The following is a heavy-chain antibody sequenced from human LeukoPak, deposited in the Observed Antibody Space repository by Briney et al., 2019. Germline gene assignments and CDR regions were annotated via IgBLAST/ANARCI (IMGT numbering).Heavy chain of an antibody. CDR2: INHSGST. V-gene: IGHV4-34*01. J-gene: IGHJ4*02. CDR3: ASIVGATLDY. D-gene: IGHD1-26*01. CDR1: GGSFSGYY. Sequence: SETLSLTCAVYGGSFSGYYWSWIRQPPGKGLEWIGEINHSGSTNYNPSLKSRVTISVDTSKSQFSLKLSSVTAADTAVYYCASIVGATLDYWGQGTLVTVSS.